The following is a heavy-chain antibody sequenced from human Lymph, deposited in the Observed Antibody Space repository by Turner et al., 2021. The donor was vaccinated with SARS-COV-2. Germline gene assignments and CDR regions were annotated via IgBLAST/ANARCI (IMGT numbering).Heavy chain of an antibody. CDR2: IYPGDSDT. J-gene: IGHJ4*02. V-gene: IGHV5-51*01. CDR1: GSSFTNYW. CDR3: ARREWGGSLGHIDY. Sequence: EVQLAPSGAEVKKPGESLSISCKGSGSSFTNYWIGWVRQMPGKGLEWVGIIYPGDSDTRYSPSFQGQVTISADKSISTAYLQWSSLKAADTAMYYCARREWGGSLGHIDYWGQGTLVTVSS. D-gene: IGHD3-3*01.